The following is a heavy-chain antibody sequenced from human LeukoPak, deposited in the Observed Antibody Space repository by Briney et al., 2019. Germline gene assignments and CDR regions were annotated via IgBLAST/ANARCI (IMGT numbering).Heavy chain of an antibody. CDR3: ATNYYDSSGYPYNWFDP. V-gene: IGHV3-53*01. Sequence: PGGSLRLSCAASAFSVGSNYMSWVRQAPGKGLEWVSVIYSGGSTYYADSVKGRFTISRDNSKNTLYLQMNSLRAEDTAVYYCATNYYDSSGYPYNWFDPWGQGTLVTVSS. CDR1: AFSVGSNY. CDR2: IYSGGST. D-gene: IGHD3-22*01. J-gene: IGHJ5*02.